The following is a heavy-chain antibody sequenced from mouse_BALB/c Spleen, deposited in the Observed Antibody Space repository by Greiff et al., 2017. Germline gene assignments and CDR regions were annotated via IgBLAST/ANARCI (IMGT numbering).Heavy chain of an antibody. CDR2: ISSGGGST. CDR1: GFAFSSYD. CDR3: ARITTVVAPDY. Sequence: EVKVEESGGGLVKPGGSLKLSCAASGFAFSSYDMSWVRQTPEKRLEWVAYISSGGGSTYYPDTVKGRFTISRDNAKNTLYLQMSSLKSEDTAMYYCARITTVVAPDYWGQGTTLTVSS. D-gene: IGHD1-1*01. J-gene: IGHJ2*01. V-gene: IGHV5-12-1*01.